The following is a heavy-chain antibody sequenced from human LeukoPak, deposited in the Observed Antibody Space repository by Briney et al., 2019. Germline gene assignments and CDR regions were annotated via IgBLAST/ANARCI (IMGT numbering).Heavy chain of an antibody. J-gene: IGHJ4*02. CDR1: GFTFSSYA. Sequence: GGSLRLSCAASGFTFSSYAMHWVRQAPGKGLEWVAVISYDGSNKYYADSVKGRFTISRDNSKNTLYLQMNSLRAEDTAVYYCARPFLLREVYYFDYWGQGTLVTVSS. V-gene: IGHV3-30*04. CDR2: ISYDGSNK. D-gene: IGHD3-22*01. CDR3: ARPFLLREVYYFDY.